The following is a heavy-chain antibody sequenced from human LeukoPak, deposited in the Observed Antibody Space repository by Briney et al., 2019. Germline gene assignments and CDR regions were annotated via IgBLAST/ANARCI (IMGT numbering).Heavy chain of an antibody. CDR3: ARGVGYFDWLTLDY. CDR1: GYTFTSYG. D-gene: IGHD3-9*01. CDR2: IIPIFGTA. V-gene: IGHV1-69*13. J-gene: IGHJ4*02. Sequence: SVKVSCKASGYTFTSYGISWVRQAPGQGLEWMGGIIPIFGTANYAQKFQGRVTITADESTSTAYMELSSLRSEDTAVYYCARGVGYFDWLTLDYWGQGTLVTVSS.